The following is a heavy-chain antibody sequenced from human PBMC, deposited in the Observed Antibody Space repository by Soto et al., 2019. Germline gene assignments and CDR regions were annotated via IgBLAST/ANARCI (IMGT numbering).Heavy chain of an antibody. CDR2: ISGSGGST. CDR1: GFTFSSYA. V-gene: IGHV3-23*01. D-gene: IGHD6-6*01. CDR3: AKASIAARYYYYGMDV. J-gene: IGHJ6*02. Sequence: EVQLLESGGGLVQPGGSLRLSCAASGFTFSSYAMSWVRQAPGKGLEWVPAISGSGGSTYYADSVKGRFTISRDNSKNTLYLQMNSLRAEDTAVYYCAKASIAARYYYYGMDVWGQGTTVTVSS.